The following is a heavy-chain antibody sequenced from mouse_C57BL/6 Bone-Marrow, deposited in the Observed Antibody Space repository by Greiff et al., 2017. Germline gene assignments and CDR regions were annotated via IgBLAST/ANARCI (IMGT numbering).Heavy chain of an antibody. CDR2: ISNLAYSI. CDR3: ARLGIRWYFDV. J-gene: IGHJ1*03. Sequence: EVKLEESGGGLVQPGGSLKLSCAASGFTFSDYGMAWVRQAPRKGPEWVAFISNLAYSIYYADTVTGRFTISRENAKNTLYLEMSSLRSEDTAMYYCARLGIRWYFDVWGTGTTVTVSS. CDR1: GFTFSDYG. D-gene: IGHD2-4*01. V-gene: IGHV5-15*04.